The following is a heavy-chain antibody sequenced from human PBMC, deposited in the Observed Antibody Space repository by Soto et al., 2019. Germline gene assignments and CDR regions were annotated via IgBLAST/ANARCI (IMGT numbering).Heavy chain of an antibody. J-gene: IGHJ4*01. CDR2: ISYSGNS. CDR1: GVSISSGGYF. CDR3: ASRIPAVPSVGVFDY. V-gene: IGHV4-31*03. Sequence: PSETLSLTCTVSGVSISSGGYFWSWIRQHPGKGLEWIGYISYSGNSFSNPSLKSRVALSSDTSKNQFSPKLTSVTAADTAVYYCASRIPAVPSVGVFDYWGHGTLVTVSS. D-gene: IGHD1-1*01.